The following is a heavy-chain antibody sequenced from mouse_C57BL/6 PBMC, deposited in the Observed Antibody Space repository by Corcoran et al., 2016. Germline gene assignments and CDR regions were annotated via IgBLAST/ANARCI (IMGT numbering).Heavy chain of an antibody. CDR1: GYTFTTYG. D-gene: IGHD3-2*02. CDR2: INTYSGVP. J-gene: IGHJ4*01. CDR3: ARDSSGFYAMDY. Sequence: QIQLVQSGPELKKPGETVKISCKASGYTFTTYGMSWVKQAPGKGLKWMGWINTYSGVPTYADDFKGRFAFSLETSASTAYLQINNLKNEDTATYFCARDSSGFYAMDYWGQGTSVTVSS. V-gene: IGHV9-3*01.